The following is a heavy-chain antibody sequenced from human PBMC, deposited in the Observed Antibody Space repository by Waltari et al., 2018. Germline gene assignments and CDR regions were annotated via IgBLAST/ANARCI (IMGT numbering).Heavy chain of an antibody. CDR2: IYYSGST. J-gene: IGHJ4*02. CDR1: GGSISSYY. Sequence: QAQLQESGPGLVKPSETLSLTCTVSGGSISSYYWSWIRQPPGKGLEWIGYIYYSGSTNYNPSLKSRVTISVDTSKNQFSLKLSSVTAADTAVYYCARGEDDYFDYWGQGTLVTVSS. D-gene: IGHD1-26*01. CDR3: ARGEDDYFDY. V-gene: IGHV4-59*01.